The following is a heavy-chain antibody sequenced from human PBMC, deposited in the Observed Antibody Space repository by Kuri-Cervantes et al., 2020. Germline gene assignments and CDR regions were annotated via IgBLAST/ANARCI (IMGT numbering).Heavy chain of an antibody. Sequence: ASVKVACKVSGYTLTELSMHWVRQAPGKGLEWMGGFDPEDGETIYAQKFQGRVTMTEDTSTDTAYMELSSLRSEDTAVYYCARDLFQYSGAGYWGQGTLVTVSS. CDR2: FDPEDGET. CDR1: GYTLTELS. D-gene: IGHD2/OR15-2a*01. J-gene: IGHJ4*02. V-gene: IGHV1-24*01. CDR3: ARDLFQYSGAGY.